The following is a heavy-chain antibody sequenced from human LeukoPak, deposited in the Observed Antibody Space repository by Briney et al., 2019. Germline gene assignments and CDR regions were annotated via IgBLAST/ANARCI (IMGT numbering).Heavy chain of an antibody. Sequence: GASVKVSCKASGDTFTGYYMHWVRQAPGQGLEWMGWINPNSGGTNYAQKFQGRVTMTRDTSISTAYMELSRLRSDDTAVYYCARDEGNTMVRGVILYYFDYWGQGTLVTVSS. V-gene: IGHV1-2*02. CDR3: ARDEGNTMVRGVILYYFDY. D-gene: IGHD3-10*01. J-gene: IGHJ4*02. CDR1: GDTFTGYY. CDR2: INPNSGGT.